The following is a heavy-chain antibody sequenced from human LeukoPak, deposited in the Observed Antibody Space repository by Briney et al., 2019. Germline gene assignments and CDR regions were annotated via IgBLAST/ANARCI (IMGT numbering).Heavy chain of an antibody. V-gene: IGHV3-30-3*01. CDR3: ARGVYDWTHYYYYGMDV. CDR2: ISCDGSNK. CDR1: GFTFSSYA. D-gene: IGHD5/OR15-5a*01. J-gene: IGHJ6*02. Sequence: PGRSLRLSCAASGFTFSSYAMHWVRQAPGKGLEWVAVISCDGSNKYYADSVKGRFTISRDNSKNTLYLQMNSLRAEDTAVYYCARGVYDWTHYYYYGMDVWGQGTTVTVSS.